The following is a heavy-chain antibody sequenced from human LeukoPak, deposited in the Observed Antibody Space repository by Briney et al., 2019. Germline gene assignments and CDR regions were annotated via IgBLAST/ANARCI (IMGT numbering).Heavy chain of an antibody. CDR3: ASCDESSGYLSGFDY. V-gene: IGHV4-34*01. CDR1: GGSFSGYY. CDR2: INHSGST. Sequence: SETLSLTCAVYGGSFSGYYWSWIRQPPGKGLEWIGEINHSGSTNYNPSLKSRVTISVDTSKNQFSLKLSSVTAADTAVYYCASCDESSGYLSGFDYWGQGTLVTVSS. J-gene: IGHJ4*02. D-gene: IGHD3-22*01.